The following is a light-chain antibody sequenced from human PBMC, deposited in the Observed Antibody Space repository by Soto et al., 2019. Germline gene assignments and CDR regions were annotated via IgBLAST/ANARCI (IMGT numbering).Light chain of an antibody. Sequence: VLTQSSGSLSWAPLDRANISCRASPSVSSNLAWYQQKPGQAPRLLIYGASTRATGIPARFSGSGSGTEFTLTISSLQPDDFATYYSQQYNNYWNFGKGTTGDIK. CDR1: PSVSSN. CDR2: GAS. CDR3: QQYNNYWN. J-gene: IGKJ1*01. V-gene: IGKV3-15*01.